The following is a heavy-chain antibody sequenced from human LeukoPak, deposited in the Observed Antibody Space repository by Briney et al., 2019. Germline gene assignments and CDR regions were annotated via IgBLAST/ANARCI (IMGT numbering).Heavy chain of an antibody. CDR2: ISGSGGST. D-gene: IGHD6-19*01. J-gene: IGHJ4*02. Sequence: PGGSLRLSCAASGFTFSSYAMSWVRQAPGKGLEWVSLISGSGGSTYYADSVKGRFTISRDNSKNTLYLQMNSLRAEDMALYYCAKDYSSGWYFFDYWGQGTLVTVSS. CDR3: AKDYSSGWYFFDY. V-gene: IGHV3-23*01. CDR1: GFTFSSYA.